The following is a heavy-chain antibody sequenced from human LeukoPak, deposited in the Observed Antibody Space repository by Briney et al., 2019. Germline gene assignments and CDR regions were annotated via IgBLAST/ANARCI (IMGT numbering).Heavy chain of an antibody. J-gene: IGHJ4*02. Sequence: GGSLILSCAASGFTFSRYWMHWVRQVPGKGLVWVSRVNPDGSSTTYADSVKGRFTSSRDNAKNTLYLQMNRLRVEDTAVSYCGRGGSYGDYWGQGILVTVSS. D-gene: IGHD3-16*01. V-gene: IGHV3-74*01. CDR2: VNPDGSST. CDR1: GFTFSRYW. CDR3: GRGGSYGDY.